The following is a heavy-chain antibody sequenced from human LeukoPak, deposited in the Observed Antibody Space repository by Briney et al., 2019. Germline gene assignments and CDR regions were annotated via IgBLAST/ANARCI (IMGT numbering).Heavy chain of an antibody. Sequence: PGGSLRLSCAASGFTFSNAWMSWVRQAPGKGLEWVVNIKQDGSEKYYVDSGKGRFTISRDNAKNSLYLQMNSLRAEDTAVYYCVRTRRGRITMVRGVPHYLDYWGQGTLVTVSS. D-gene: IGHD3-10*01. V-gene: IGHV3-7*01. CDR2: IKQDGSEK. CDR3: VRTRRGRITMVRGVPHYLDY. J-gene: IGHJ4*02. CDR1: GFTFSNAW.